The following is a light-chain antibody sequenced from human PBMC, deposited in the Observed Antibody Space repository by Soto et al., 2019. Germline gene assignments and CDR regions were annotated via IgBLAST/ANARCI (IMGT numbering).Light chain of an antibody. CDR3: QQYYSFPLT. J-gene: IGKJ4*01. Sequence: DIQMTQSPSFVSASVGDTVTITCRASQAVSTWLAWYQQKPGDAPKLLIYAASTLQSGVPSRFSGSGSGTDFTLTISCLQSEDFATYYCQQYYSFPLTFGGGTKVDIK. V-gene: IGKV1-12*01. CDR2: AAS. CDR1: QAVSTW.